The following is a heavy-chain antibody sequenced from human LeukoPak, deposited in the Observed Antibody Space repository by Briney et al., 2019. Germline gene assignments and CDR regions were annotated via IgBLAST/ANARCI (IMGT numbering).Heavy chain of an antibody. V-gene: IGHV3-30*18. CDR3: AKDARPYCTNGVCPGYYFDY. J-gene: IGHJ4*02. CDR1: GFTFSSYG. D-gene: IGHD2-8*01. Sequence: GGSLRLSCAASGFTFSSYGMNWVRQAPGKGLEWVAVISYDGSNKYYADSVKGRFTISRDNSKNTLYLQMNSLRAEDTAVYYCAKDARPYCTNGVCPGYYFDYWGQGTLVTVSS. CDR2: ISYDGSNK.